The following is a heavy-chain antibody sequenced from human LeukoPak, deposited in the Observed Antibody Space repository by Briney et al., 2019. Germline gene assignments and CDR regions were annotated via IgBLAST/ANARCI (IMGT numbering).Heavy chain of an antibody. Sequence: TGGSLRLSCAASGFTFSDYYMSWIRQAPGKGLEWVSAISGSGGSTYYADSVKGRFTISRDNSKNTLYLQMNSLRAEDTAVYYCAKDRDRGNYYDSSGYPILDAFDIWGQGTMVTVSS. V-gene: IGHV3-23*01. D-gene: IGHD3-22*01. CDR1: GFTFSDYY. CDR2: ISGSGGST. J-gene: IGHJ3*02. CDR3: AKDRDRGNYYDSSGYPILDAFDI.